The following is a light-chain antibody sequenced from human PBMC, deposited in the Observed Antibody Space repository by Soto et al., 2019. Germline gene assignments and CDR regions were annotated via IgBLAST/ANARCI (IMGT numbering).Light chain of an antibody. V-gene: IGLV3-1*01. Sequence: SYELTQPPSVSVSPGQTASITCSGGDLGNRYACWYQQKPGQSPVLVIYQDTKRPSGIPERFSGSNSGNTATLTISGTQAVDEADYYCQAWDDTTGVVFGGGTKLTVL. CDR3: QAWDDTTGVV. CDR1: DLGNRY. J-gene: IGLJ2*01. CDR2: QDT.